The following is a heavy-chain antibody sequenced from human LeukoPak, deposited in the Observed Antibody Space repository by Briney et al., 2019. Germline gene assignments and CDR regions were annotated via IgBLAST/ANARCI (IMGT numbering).Heavy chain of an antibody. D-gene: IGHD5-12*01. Sequence: SVKVSCRASGGTFSSYAISWVRQAPGQGLEWMGGIIPISGTANYAQKFQGRVTITADKSTSTAYMELSSLRSEDTAVYYCARSDIVATGHYFDYWGQGTLVTVSS. CDR2: IIPISGTA. CDR1: GGTFSSYA. CDR3: ARSDIVATGHYFDY. J-gene: IGHJ4*02. V-gene: IGHV1-69*06.